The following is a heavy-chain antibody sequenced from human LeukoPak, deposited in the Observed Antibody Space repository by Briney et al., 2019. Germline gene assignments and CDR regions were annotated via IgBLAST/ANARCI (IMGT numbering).Heavy chain of an antibody. CDR2: IYYSGGT. V-gene: IGHV4-59*01. J-gene: IGHJ6*03. CDR1: GGSISSYN. D-gene: IGHD1-26*01. CDR3: ARVRGSSGSYEFYHYMDV. Sequence: PSETLSLTCTVSGGSISSYNWSWIRQPPGKGLEWIGYIYYSGGTNYNPSLKSRVTISVDTFKNQFSLKLSSVTAADTAVYYGARVRGSSGSYEFYHYMDVWGKGTTVTISS.